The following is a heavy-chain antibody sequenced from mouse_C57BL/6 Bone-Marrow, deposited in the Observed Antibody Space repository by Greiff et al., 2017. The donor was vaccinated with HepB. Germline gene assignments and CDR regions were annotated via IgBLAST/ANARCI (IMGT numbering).Heavy chain of an antibody. CDR2: IYPSDSET. J-gene: IGHJ4*01. V-gene: IGHV1-61*01. CDR1: GYTFTSYW. D-gene: IGHD1-1*01. Sequence: QVQLQQPGAELVRPGSSVKLSCKASGYTFTSYWMDWVKQRPGQGLEWIGNIYPSDSETHYNQKFKDKATLTVDKSSSTAYMQLSSLTSEDSAVYYCARSYYGSSYGPYYYAMDYWGQGTSVTVSS. CDR3: ARSYYGSSYGPYYYAMDY.